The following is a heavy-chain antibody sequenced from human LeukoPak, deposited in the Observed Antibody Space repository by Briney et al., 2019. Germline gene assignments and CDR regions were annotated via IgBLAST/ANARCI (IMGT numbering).Heavy chain of an antibody. V-gene: IGHV1-69*13. CDR1: SYTFTNYA. Sequence: ASVKVSCKASSYTFTNYAISWVRQAPGQGLEWMGGIIPIFGTANYAQKFQGRVTITADESTSTAYMELSSLRSEDTAVYYCARGYSLDYWGQGTLVTVSS. D-gene: IGHD5-18*01. CDR3: ARGYSLDY. CDR2: IIPIFGTA. J-gene: IGHJ4*02.